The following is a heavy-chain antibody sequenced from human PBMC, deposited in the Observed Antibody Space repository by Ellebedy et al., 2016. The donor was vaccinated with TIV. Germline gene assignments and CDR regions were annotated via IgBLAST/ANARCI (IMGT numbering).Heavy chain of an antibody. CDR1: GLTFSSYG. Sequence: GGSLRLSXAASGLTFSSYGMHWVRQAPGKGLEWVGFIRSKAYGGTTEYAASVKGRFTISRDDSKSIAYLQMNSLKTEDTAVYYCTRESPRNDYWGQGTLVTVSS. CDR2: IRSKAYGGTT. J-gene: IGHJ4*02. CDR3: TRESPRNDY. V-gene: IGHV3-49*04.